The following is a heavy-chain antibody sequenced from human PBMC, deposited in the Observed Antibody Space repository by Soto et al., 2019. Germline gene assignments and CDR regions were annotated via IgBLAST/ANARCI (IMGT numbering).Heavy chain of an antibody. CDR2: IYYSGST. D-gene: IGHD6-19*01. J-gene: IGHJ3*02. V-gene: IGHV4-59*01. CDR3: ARITVSSGWSYAFDI. Sequence: SATLALTCTVSGGSISSYYWSWIRPPPGKGLEWIGYIYYSGSTNYNPSLKSRVTISVDTSKNQFSLKLSSVTAADTAVYYCARITVSSGWSYAFDIWGQGTMVTVSS. CDR1: GGSISSYY.